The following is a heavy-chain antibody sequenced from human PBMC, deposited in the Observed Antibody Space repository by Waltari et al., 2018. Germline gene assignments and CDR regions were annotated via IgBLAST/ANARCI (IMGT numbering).Heavy chain of an antibody. CDR1: GDFPSDDH. D-gene: IGHD3-9*01. Sequence: HVQLQESGPGLVKPSETLSLTYSVSGDFPSDDHWTWIRQAPGKGLEWIAYRRNTGATKCTPSLESRVTLSADTSKKQFSLRLTSVTAADTAVYFCARLPTKYFDSLGWGFFDQWGQGILVTVSS. CDR3: ARLPTKYFDSLGWGFFDQ. V-gene: IGHV4-59*08. CDR2: RRNTGAT. J-gene: IGHJ4*02.